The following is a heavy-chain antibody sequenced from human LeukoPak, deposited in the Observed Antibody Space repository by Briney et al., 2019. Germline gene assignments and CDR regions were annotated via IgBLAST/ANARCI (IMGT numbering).Heavy chain of an antibody. CDR3: ATAVRYCSGGSCYGTFDF. D-gene: IGHD2-15*01. Sequence: ASAKVSCKVSKYSLTELSMHWVRQAPGKGLEWMGGFDPEDGETIYAQKFQGRVTMTDDTSTDTAYMELSSLRSEDTAVYYCATAVRYCSGGSCYGTFDFWGQGTLVTVSS. CDR2: FDPEDGET. CDR1: KYSLTELS. V-gene: IGHV1-24*01. J-gene: IGHJ4*02.